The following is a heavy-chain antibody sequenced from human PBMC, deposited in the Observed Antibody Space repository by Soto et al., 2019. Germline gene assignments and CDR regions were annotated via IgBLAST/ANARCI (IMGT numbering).Heavy chain of an antibody. CDR2: ISSSSSTI. D-gene: IGHD7-27*01. CDR3: ARGLTGDEGYYYGMDV. V-gene: IGHV3-48*01. CDR1: GFTFSSYS. J-gene: IGHJ6*02. Sequence: EVQLVESGGGLVQPGGSLRLSCAASGFTFSSYSMNWVRQAPGKGLEWVSYISSSSSTIYYADSVKGRFTISRDNAKNSLYLQMNSLRAEDTAVYYCARGLTGDEGYYYGMDVWGQGTTVTVSS.